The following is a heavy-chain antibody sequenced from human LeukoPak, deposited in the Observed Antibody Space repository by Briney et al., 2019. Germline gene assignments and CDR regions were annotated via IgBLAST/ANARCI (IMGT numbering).Heavy chain of an antibody. CDR3: ARDYKYAFDN. J-gene: IGHJ4*02. Sequence: GESLRLSCAASGFTFSDYSMNWVRQAPGKGLEWISYIGIDSGNTNYADSVKGRFTISGDKAKNSLYLQMNSLRVEDTAVYYCARDYKYAFDNWGQGALVTVSS. V-gene: IGHV3-48*01. CDR2: IGIDSGNT. CDR1: GFTFSDYS. D-gene: IGHD5-24*01.